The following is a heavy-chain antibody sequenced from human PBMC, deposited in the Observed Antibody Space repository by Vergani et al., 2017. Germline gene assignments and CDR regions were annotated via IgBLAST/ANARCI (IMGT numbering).Heavy chain of an antibody. CDR2: INHSGST. Sequence: QVQLQESGPGLVKPSETLSLTCAVYGGSFSGYYWSWIRQPPGKGLEWIGEINHSGSTNYNPSLKSRVTISVDTSKNQFSLKLSSVTAADTAVYYCARVVYYDSSGFDYWGQGTLVTVSS. D-gene: IGHD3-22*01. CDR1: GGSFSGYY. CDR3: ARVVYYDSSGFDY. V-gene: IGHV4-34*01. J-gene: IGHJ4*02.